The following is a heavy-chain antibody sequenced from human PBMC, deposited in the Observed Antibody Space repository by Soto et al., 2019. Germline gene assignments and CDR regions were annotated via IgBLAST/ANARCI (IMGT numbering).Heavy chain of an antibody. D-gene: IGHD3-3*01. CDR1: GYTFTTYD. Sequence: QAQLVQSGAEVRKPGASVKVSCKASGYTFTTYDINWVRQAPGQGLEWLGWMDPNSGSTGYAQNFEGRISMTRNVSRSTAHMGLSSRQSEDAAVYYCARERKFDFWRKGLDVWGQGTTVTVSS. V-gene: IGHV1-8*01. CDR3: ARERKFDFWRKGLDV. CDR2: MDPNSGST. J-gene: IGHJ6*02.